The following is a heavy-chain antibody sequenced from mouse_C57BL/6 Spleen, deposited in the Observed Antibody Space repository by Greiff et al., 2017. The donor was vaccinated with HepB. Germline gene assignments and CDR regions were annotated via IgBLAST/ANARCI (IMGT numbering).Heavy chain of an antibody. CDR1: GYTFTSYW. CDR2: IYPSDSET. CDR3: AREGYGLYAMDY. V-gene: IGHV1-61*01. J-gene: IGHJ4*01. Sequence: QVQLKQPGAELVRPGSSVKLSCKASGYTFTSYWMDWVKQRPGQGLEWIGNIYPSDSETHYNQKFKDKATLTVDKSSSTAYMQLSSLTSEDSAVYYCAREGYGLYAMDYWGQGTSVTVSS. D-gene: IGHD1-1*02.